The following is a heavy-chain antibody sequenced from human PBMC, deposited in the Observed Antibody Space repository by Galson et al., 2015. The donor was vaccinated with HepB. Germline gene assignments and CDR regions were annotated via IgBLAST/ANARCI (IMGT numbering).Heavy chain of an antibody. V-gene: IGHV5-51*01. J-gene: IGHJ4*02. CDR2: ISPSDSDT. CDR1: GYSFTTYR. Sequence: QSGAEVKKPGESLKISCKGSGYSFTTYRIAWLRQMPGKGLEWMGIISPSDSDTRYSPSFQGQVSISADKSISTAYLQWSSLKASDTAMYFCARHTILTAHTEFDSWGQGTLVTVSS. CDR3: ARHTILTAHTEFDS. D-gene: IGHD3-16*01.